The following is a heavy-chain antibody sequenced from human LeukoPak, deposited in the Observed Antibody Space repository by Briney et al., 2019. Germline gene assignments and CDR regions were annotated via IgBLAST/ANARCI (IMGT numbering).Heavy chain of an antibody. V-gene: IGHV4-59*08. CDR2: IYYSGST. Sequence: SETLSLTCTVSGGSISSSYWSWIRQPPGKGLEWIGYIYYSGSTNYNPSLKSRVPISVDTSKNQFSLKLSSVTAADTAVYYCARHRAYSSSRAFDIWGQGTMVTVSS. D-gene: IGHD2-21*01. CDR3: ARHRAYSSSRAFDI. CDR1: GGSISSSY. J-gene: IGHJ3*02.